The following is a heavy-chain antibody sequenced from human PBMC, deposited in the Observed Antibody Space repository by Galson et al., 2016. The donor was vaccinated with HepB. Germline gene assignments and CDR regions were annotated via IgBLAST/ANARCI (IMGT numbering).Heavy chain of an antibody. Sequence: GKGLVWVSRISSDGSTTNYADSVKGRFTISRDNAKNTLYLQMNSLRAEDTAVYYCGREFGAPETYYHYYGMDVWGQGTTVTVSS. J-gene: IGHJ6*02. D-gene: IGHD3-10*01. CDR3: GREFGAPETYYHYYGMDV. CDR2: ISSDGSTT. V-gene: IGHV3-74*01.